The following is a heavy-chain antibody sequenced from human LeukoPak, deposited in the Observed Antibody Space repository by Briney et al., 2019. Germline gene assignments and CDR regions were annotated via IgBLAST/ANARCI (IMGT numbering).Heavy chain of an antibody. D-gene: IGHD3-10*01. V-gene: IGHV3-23*01. CDR1: GFTFSSYA. CDR3: AKVSMVRGAGDYYGMDV. Sequence: GRSLRLSCAASGFTFSSYAMSWVRQAPGKGLEWVSAISGSVGSTYYADSVKGRFTISRDNSKNTLYLQMNSLRAEDTAVYYCAKVSMVRGAGDYYGMDVWGQGTTVTVSS. J-gene: IGHJ6*02. CDR2: ISGSVGST.